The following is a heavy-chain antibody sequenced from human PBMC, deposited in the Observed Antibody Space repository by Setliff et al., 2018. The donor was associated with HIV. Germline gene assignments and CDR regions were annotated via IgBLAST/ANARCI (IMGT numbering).Heavy chain of an antibody. CDR1: GGSISSSSYY. CDR2: IYNSVTT. Sequence: SETLSLTCTVSGGSISSSSYYWGWVRQPPGKGLQWIGFIYNSVTTNYNPSLKSRVTISLDTSKNQFSLKLTSVTAADTAVYYCARGGTSSNWFGPWGQGTLVTV. J-gene: IGHJ5*02. CDR3: ARGGTSSNWFGP. V-gene: IGHV4-61*05. D-gene: IGHD2-2*01.